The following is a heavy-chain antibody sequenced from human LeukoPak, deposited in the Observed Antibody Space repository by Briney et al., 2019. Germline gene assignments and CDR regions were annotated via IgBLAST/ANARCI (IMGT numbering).Heavy chain of an antibody. CDR3: ARVEMATIGRPFDY. CDR1: GYTFTSYD. CDR2: MNPKSGNT. D-gene: IGHD5-24*01. V-gene: IGHV1-8*03. Sequence: ASVKVSCKASGYTFTSYDINWVRQATRQGLEWMGWMNPKSGNTGYAQQFQGRVTITRNTSITTAYMELSSLRSEDTAVYYCARVEMATIGRPFDYWGQGTLVTVSS. J-gene: IGHJ4*02.